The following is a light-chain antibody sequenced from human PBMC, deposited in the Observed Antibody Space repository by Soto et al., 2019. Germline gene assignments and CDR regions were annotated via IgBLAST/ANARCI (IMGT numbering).Light chain of an antibody. J-gene: IGKJ4*01. V-gene: IGKV3-20*01. CDR3: QQYGRSPLT. Sequence: EIVLTQSPDTLSVSPGERDTLSCRASQSVRNNYLAWYQQKPGQAPRFLIYDASSRATGIPDRFSGSGSGTDFTLTISRLEPEDFAMHYCQQYGRSPLTFGGGTKVEIK. CDR2: DAS. CDR1: QSVRNNY.